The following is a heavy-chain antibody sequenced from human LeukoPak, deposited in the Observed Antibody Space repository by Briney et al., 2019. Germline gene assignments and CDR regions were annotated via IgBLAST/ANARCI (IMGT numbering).Heavy chain of an antibody. CDR1: GFTFSSYW. D-gene: IGHD3-22*01. CDR2: IKSDGST. CDR3: ARAPSEIGGYYPEYFRH. Sequence: GGSLRLSRAASGFTFSSYWMHWVRQAPGKGLVWVSRIKSDGSTNYADSVKGRFTISRDNAKNTVSLQMNSLRAEDTGVYYCARAPSEIGGYYPEYFRHWGQGTLVTVSS. V-gene: IGHV3-74*01. J-gene: IGHJ1*01.